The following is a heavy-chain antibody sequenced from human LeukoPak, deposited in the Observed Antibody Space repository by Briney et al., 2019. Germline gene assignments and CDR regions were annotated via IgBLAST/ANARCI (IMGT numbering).Heavy chain of an antibody. J-gene: IGHJ4*02. V-gene: IGHV4-59*08. Sequence: SSETPSLTCTVSGGSISSYYWSWIRQPPGKGLEWIGYIYYSGSTNYNPSLKSRVTISLDTSKSQFSLRLTSVTAADTAVYYCARRYGSGSYDKFDYWGQGTLVTVSS. CDR2: IYYSGST. CDR1: GGSISSYY. D-gene: IGHD3-10*01. CDR3: ARRYGSGSYDKFDY.